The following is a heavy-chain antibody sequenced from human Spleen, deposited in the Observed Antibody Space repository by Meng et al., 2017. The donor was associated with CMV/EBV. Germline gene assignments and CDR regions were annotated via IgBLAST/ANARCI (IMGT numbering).Heavy chain of an antibody. J-gene: IGHJ4*02. CDR3: ARGGWVQPFDY. CDR1: GGSISNYY. V-gene: IGHV4-59*01. Sequence: CSASGGSISNYYWSWIRQPPGKGLEWIGYVHSSGTTNYNGSLKSRVTIALDTSKNQFSLKLSSLTAADTAIYYCARGGWVQPFDYWGQGTLVTVSS. CDR2: VHSSGTT. D-gene: IGHD1-1*01.